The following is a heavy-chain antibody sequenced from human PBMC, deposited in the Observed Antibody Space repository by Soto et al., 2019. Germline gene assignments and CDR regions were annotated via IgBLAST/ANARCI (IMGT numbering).Heavy chain of an antibody. Sequence: GASVKVSCKASGYTFTSYYMHWVRQAPGQGLEWMGIINPSGGSTSYAQKFQGRVTMTRDTSTSTVYMELGSLRSEDTAVNYYEGVFGYFMTEKKNYYYYKVLDVGGKGSTVTVSS. CDR2: INPSGGST. V-gene: IGHV1-46*01. J-gene: IGHJ6*04. D-gene: IGHD3-3*01. CDR1: GYTFTSYY. CDR3: EGVFGYFMTEKKNYYYYKVLDV.